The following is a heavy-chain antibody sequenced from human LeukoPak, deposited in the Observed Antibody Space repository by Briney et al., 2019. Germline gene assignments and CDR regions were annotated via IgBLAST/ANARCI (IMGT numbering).Heavy chain of an antibody. D-gene: IGHD5-24*01. CDR2: ISYDGGNK. J-gene: IGHJ3*02. V-gene: IGHV3-30*04. CDR3: ARDNLQFAAFDI. CDR1: GFTFSSYA. Sequence: PGGSLRLSCAASGFTFSSYALHWVRQAPGKGLEWVALISYDGGNKHYADSVKGRFTISRDNSNNTLYLQMNSLRTDDTSVYYCARDNLQFAAFDIWGQGTMVTVSS.